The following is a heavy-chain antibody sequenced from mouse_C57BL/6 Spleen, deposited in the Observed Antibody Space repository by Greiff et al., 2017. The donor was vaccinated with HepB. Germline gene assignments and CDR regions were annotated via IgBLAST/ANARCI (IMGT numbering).Heavy chain of an antibody. CDR2: ISSGSSTI. CDR1: GFTFSDYG. Sequence: EVKLMESGGGLVKPGGSLKLSCAASGFTFSDYGMHWVRQAPEKGLEWVAYISSGSSTIYYADTVKGRFTISRDNAKNTLFLQMTSLRSEDTAMYYCAKGSLGWFAYWGQGTLVTVSA. V-gene: IGHV5-17*01. J-gene: IGHJ3*01. CDR3: AKGSLGWFAY.